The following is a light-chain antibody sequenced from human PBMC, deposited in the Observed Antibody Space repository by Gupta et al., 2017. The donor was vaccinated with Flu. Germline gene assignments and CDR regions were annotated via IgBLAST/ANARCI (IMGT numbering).Light chain of an antibody. CDR1: QGIRTW. V-gene: IGKV1-5*03. J-gene: IGKJ2*03. Sequence: PSSLSASVGDRVTITCRASQGIRTWLAWYQQKPGQTPKLLIYQVSNLYSGVPSRFSGSASGADFTLTISSLQPDDSATYYCQQMNSNGYSFGQGTKVEIK. CDR2: QVS. CDR3: QQMNSNGYS.